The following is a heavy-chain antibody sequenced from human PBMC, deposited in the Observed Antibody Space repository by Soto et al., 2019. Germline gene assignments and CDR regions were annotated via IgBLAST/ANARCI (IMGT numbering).Heavy chain of an antibody. CDR3: AKATATSGGAFEI. CDR1: GFICSSYD. J-gene: IGHJ3*02. V-gene: IGHV3-23*01. Sequence: GGSLRLSCAVSGFICSSYDMSWVRQAPGKGLEWVSTILVGGSPHYEDSVKGRFTISRDTSKNTVYLQMNSLTAGDSAVYYCAKATATSGGAFEIYGQGAMVTVSS. D-gene: IGHD1-1*01. CDR2: ILVGGSP.